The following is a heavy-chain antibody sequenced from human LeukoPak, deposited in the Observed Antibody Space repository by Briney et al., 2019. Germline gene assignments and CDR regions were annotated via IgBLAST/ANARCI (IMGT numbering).Heavy chain of an antibody. Sequence: SETLSLTCTVSGGSINYYYWNWIRQPPGKGLEWIGYVSYSGSTNYGPSLKSRVTMSMDTSKNQFSLKLTSVTAADTAFYYCARRMDGTDAFDMWGQGTMVTVSS. V-gene: IGHV4-59*08. D-gene: IGHD3/OR15-3a*01. J-gene: IGHJ3*02. CDR1: GGSINYYY. CDR2: VSYSGST. CDR3: ARRMDGTDAFDM.